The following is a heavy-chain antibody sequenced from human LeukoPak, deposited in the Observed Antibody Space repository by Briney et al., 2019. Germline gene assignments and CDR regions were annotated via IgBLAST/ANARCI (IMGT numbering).Heavy chain of an antibody. J-gene: IGHJ4*02. CDR3: ARGRGSSGYYYVKETPALYY. CDR2: INHSGST. CDR1: GGSFSGYY. Sequence: TSETLSPTCAVYGGSFSGYYWSWIRQPPGKGLEWIGEINHSGSTNYNPSLKSRVTISVDTSKNQFSLKLSSVTAADTAVYYCARGRGSSGYYYVKETPALYYWGQGTLVTVSS. D-gene: IGHD3-22*01. V-gene: IGHV4-34*01.